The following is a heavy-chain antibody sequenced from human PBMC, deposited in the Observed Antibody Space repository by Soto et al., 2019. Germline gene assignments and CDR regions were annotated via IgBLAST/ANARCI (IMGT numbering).Heavy chain of an antibody. D-gene: IGHD3-22*01. CDR3: ASDNRIVVGLDDAFDI. J-gene: IGHJ3*02. CDR2: IYYSGST. Sequence: SETLSLTCTVSGGSVSSGSYYWSWIRQPPGKGLEWIGYIYYSGSTNYNPSLKSRVTISVDTSKNQFSLKLSSVTAADTAVYYCASDNRIVVGLDDAFDIWGQGTMVTV. CDR1: GGSVSSGSYY. V-gene: IGHV4-61*01.